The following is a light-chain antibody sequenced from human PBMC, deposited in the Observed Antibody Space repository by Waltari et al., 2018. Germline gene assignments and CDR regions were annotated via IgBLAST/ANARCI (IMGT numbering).Light chain of an antibody. J-gene: IGLJ2*01. CDR2: EVT. Sequence: QSALTQPAPVSGPPGQSITISCTGTSSDVGKYTLVAWYQQHPGEVPKLMIYEVTKRPSGVSDRFSGSKSGNTASLTISGLQAEDEADYFCCSFAGRGFSVIFGGGTKLTVL. CDR1: SSDVGKYTL. CDR3: CSFAGRGFSVI. V-gene: IGLV2-23*02.